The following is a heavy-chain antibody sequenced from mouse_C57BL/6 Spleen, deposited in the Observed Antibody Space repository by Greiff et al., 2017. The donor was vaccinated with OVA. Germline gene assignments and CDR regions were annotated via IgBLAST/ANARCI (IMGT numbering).Heavy chain of an antibody. CDR3: SRQDYGSSYRYFDV. J-gene: IGHJ1*03. CDR2: ISGGGGNT. CDR1: GFTFSSYT. V-gene: IGHV5-9*01. D-gene: IGHD1-1*01. Sequence: EVHLVESGGGLVKPGGSLKLSCAASGFTFSSYTMSWVRQTPEKRLEWVATISGGGGNTYYPDSVKCRFTISRDNAKNTLYLQMSSLRSEDTALYYCSRQDYGSSYRYFDVWGTGTTVTVSS.